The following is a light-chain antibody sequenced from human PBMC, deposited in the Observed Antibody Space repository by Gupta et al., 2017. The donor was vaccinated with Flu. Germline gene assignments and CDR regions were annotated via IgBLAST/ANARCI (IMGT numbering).Light chain of an antibody. CDR3: QHYNNWPPWT. CDR1: QSVSTN. J-gene: IGKJ1*01. Sequence: EIVMTQSPATLSVSPGERATLSCRASQSVSTNLAWYQQKPGQAPRLLIYRASTRATGVPARFSGSGCGTEFSLTISSRQSEDFAVYYCQHYNNWPPWTFGQGTKVEIK. CDR2: RAS. V-gene: IGKV3-15*01.